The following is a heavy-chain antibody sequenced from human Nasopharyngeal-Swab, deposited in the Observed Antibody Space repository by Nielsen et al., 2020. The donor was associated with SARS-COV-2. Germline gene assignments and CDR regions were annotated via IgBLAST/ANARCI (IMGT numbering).Heavy chain of an antibody. D-gene: IGHD6-13*01. CDR2: INPYTGDT. CDR3: LRDDGDGAGITASGSPGDY. Sequence: WVRQAPGQGLQWMGRINPYTGDTNSAQNFQGRVTVSRDTSISTAYMELLTLRADDTAMYYCLRDDGDGAGITASGSPGDYWGQGTLVTVSS. V-gene: IGHV1-2*06. J-gene: IGHJ4*01.